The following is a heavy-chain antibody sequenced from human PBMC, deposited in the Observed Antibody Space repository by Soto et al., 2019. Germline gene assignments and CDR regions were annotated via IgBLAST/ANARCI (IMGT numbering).Heavy chain of an antibody. CDR3: ARYSEVVPAAVLEDYYYYGMDV. V-gene: IGHV1-69*01. CDR2: IIPIFGTA. CDR1: GGTFSSYA. D-gene: IGHD2-2*01. J-gene: IGHJ6*02. Sequence: QVQLVQSGAEVKKPGSSVKVSCKASGGTFSSYAISWVRQAPGQGLEWMGGIIPIFGTANYAQKFQGRVTIIADESTSTAYMELSSLRSQDTAVYCCARYSEVVPAAVLEDYYYYGMDVWGQATTVTVSS.